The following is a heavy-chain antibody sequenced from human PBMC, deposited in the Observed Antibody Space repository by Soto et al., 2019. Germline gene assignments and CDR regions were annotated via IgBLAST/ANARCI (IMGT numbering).Heavy chain of an antibody. Sequence: QVQLQQWGAGLLKPSETLSLTCAVYGGSFSGYYWSWIRQPPGKGLEWIGEINHSGSTNYNPSLKSRVTISVDTSKNQFSLKLSSVTAADTAVYYCASAPTLSGVTTSDYWGQGTQVTVSS. V-gene: IGHV4-34*01. CDR1: GGSFSGYY. D-gene: IGHD4-17*01. CDR2: INHSGST. J-gene: IGHJ4*02. CDR3: ASAPTLSGVTTSDY.